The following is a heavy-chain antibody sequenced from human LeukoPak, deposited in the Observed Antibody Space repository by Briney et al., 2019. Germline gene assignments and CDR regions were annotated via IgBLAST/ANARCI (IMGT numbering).Heavy chain of an antibody. V-gene: IGHV3-15*07. CDR1: GLTVTNAW. D-gene: IGHD3-10*01. CDR2: IASKTDGGAT. J-gene: IGHJ4*02. CDR3: TTGIRGD. Sequence: GGSLGLSCSASGLTVTNAWMNWVRQAPGEGLDWVGRIASKTDGGATDYAAPVKGRFTISRDDSKNTLNLQMNSLKTEDTAVYYCTTGIRGDWGQGTLVTVSS.